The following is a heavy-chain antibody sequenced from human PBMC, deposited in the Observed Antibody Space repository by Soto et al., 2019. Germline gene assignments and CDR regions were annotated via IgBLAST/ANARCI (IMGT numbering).Heavy chain of an antibody. Sequence: GGSLRLSCAASGFTFSDYYMSWIRQAPGKGLEWVSYISSSGSTIYYADSVKGRFTISRDNAKNSLYLQMNSLRAEDTAVYYCAGMGSYYDFWSGYSCYYYGMDVWGQGTTVTVSS. V-gene: IGHV3-11*01. CDR3: AGMGSYYDFWSGYSCYYYGMDV. J-gene: IGHJ6*02. D-gene: IGHD3-3*01. CDR1: GFTFSDYY. CDR2: ISSSGSTI.